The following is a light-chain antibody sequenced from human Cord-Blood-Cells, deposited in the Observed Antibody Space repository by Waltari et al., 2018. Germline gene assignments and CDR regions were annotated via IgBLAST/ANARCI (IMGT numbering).Light chain of an antibody. CDR3: QEYYSFPRT. J-gene: IGKJ1*01. V-gene: IGKV1D-8*01. CDR2: AAS. CDR1: QGNSSY. Sequence: VIWMTQSPSLLSASTGDRVTISCRMSQGNSSYLAWYQQKPGKAPELLIYAASTLKSGVPSRFSGSGSGTDFTLPISCLQSEDFATYYCQEYYSFPRTFGQGTKVEIK.